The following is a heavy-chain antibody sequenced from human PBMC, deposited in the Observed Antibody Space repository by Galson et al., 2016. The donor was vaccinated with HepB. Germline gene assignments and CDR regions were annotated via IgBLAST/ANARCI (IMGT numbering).Heavy chain of an antibody. CDR3: AKERLVRRIFDH. CDR2: ISTRRTT. CDR1: GFVVSNFG. V-gene: IGHV3-23*01. D-gene: IGHD1-1*01. J-gene: IGHJ4*02. Sequence: SLRLSCAASGFVVSNFGLSWVRQAPGEGLEWVARISTRRTTYYSDSVQGRFTISRDNSNNTLYLQMNGLGAEDTAVYYCAKERLVRRIFDHWGQGTLLTVSS.